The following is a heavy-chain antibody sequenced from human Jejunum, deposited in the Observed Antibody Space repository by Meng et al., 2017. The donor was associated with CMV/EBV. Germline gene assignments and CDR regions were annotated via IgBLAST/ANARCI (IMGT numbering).Heavy chain of an antibody. Sequence: VGCVITCSESKEPGVSGKVSCRPSGYTFTSYAINWVRQAPGQGPDWMGWIDPNTGNPTYDQGFTGRFVFSLDTSVSTAYLQINSLRADDTAVYYCARDSPLDGYSLLDYWGQGTLVTVSS. CDR3: ARDSPLDGYSLLDY. D-gene: IGHD5-24*01. V-gene: IGHV7-4-1*02. CDR1: GYTFTSYA. J-gene: IGHJ4*02. CDR2: IDPNTGNP.